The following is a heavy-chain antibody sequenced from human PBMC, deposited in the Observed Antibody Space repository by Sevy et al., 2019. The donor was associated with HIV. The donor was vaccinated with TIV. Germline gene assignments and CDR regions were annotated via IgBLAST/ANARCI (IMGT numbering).Heavy chain of an antibody. CDR2: VSYDGSSH. D-gene: IGHD6-19*01. Sequence: GGSLRLSCAASEFIFSTYAMHWVRQAPDKGLEWVAVVSYDGSSHYYADSVKGRFTISRDNSKNTLFLQMNSLRLEDTAFYYCARDAGYSTDWYPSDYWGQGTLVTVSS. J-gene: IGHJ4*02. CDR3: ARDAGYSTDWYPSDY. V-gene: IGHV3-30-3*01. CDR1: EFIFSTYA.